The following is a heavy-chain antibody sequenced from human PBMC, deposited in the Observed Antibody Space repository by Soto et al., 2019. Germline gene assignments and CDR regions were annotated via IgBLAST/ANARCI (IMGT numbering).Heavy chain of an antibody. V-gene: IGHV3-21*01. CDR3: ARDSPAYCNGGSCYSDYWYFDL. D-gene: IGHD2-15*01. CDR1: GFTFSSYS. CDR2: ISSSSSYI. J-gene: IGHJ2*01. Sequence: EVQLVESGGGLVKPGGSLRLSCAASGFTFSSYSMNWVRQAPGKGLEWVSSISSSSSYIYYADSVKGRFTISRDNAKNSLYLQMNSLRAEDTAVYYCARDSPAYCNGGSCYSDYWYFDLWGRGTPVTVSS.